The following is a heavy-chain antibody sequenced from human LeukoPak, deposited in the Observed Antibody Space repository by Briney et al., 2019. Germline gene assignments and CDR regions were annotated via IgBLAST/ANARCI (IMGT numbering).Heavy chain of an antibody. CDR2: IDWDDDK. CDR1: GFSLSTSGMC. J-gene: IGHJ4*02. V-gene: IGHV2-70*11. CDR3: AGTRHYDILTGPVLYYFDY. Sequence: KSGPTLVKPTQTLTLTCTFSGFSLSTSGMCVSWIRQPPGKALEWLARIDWDDDKYYSTALKTRLTISKDTSTNQVVLTLTNMAPADTATYFCAGTRHYDILTGPVLYYFDYWGQGTLVTVSS. D-gene: IGHD3-9*01.